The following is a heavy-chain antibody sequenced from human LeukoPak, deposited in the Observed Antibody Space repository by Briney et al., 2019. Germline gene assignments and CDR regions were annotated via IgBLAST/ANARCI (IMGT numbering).Heavy chain of an antibody. D-gene: IGHD5-18*01. CDR3: ARLQAMVTNHWFDP. J-gene: IGHJ5*02. CDR2: IHYSGAT. CDR1: GGSITGYY. Sequence: SETLSLTCAVYGGSITGYYWSWIRQTPGRGLEWVGEIHYSGATSYNPSLKSRVTISVDTSKNQFSLKLSSVTAADTAVYYCARLQAMVTNHWFDPWGQGTLVTVSS. V-gene: IGHV4-34*01.